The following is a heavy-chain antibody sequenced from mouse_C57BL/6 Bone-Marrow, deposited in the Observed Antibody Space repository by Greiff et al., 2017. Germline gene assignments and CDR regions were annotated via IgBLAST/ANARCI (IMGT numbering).Heavy chain of an antibody. CDR3: ARSLYYGYDWYFDV. CDR2: IYPGGGYT. Sequence: LQESGAELVRPGTSVKMSCKASGYTFTNYWIGWAKQRPGHGLEWIGDIYPGGGYTNYNEKFKCKATLTADKSSSTAYMQFSSLTSEDSAIYYCARSLYYGYDWYFDVWGTGTTVTVSS. V-gene: IGHV1-63*01. CDR1: GYTFTNYW. J-gene: IGHJ1*03. D-gene: IGHD2-2*01.